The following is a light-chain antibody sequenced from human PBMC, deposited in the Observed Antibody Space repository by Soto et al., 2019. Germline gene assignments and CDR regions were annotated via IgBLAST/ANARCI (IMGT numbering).Light chain of an antibody. Sequence: QSALTQPASVSGSPGQSITISCTGTSSDIGRYNYVSWYQQHPGKAPKLMIYDVSNRPSGVSNRFSGSKSGSTASLAISGLQAEDEADYYGCSYTSSNTRVFGTGTKVTVL. CDR2: DVS. CDR1: SSDIGRYNY. V-gene: IGLV2-14*03. J-gene: IGLJ1*01. CDR3: CSYTSSNTRV.